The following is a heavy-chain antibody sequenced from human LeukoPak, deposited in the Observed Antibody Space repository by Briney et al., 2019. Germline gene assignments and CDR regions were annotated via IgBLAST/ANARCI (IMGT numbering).Heavy chain of an antibody. D-gene: IGHD1-1*01. CDR1: GYRFTDFG. CDR3: SRDWGTAGDISDI. Sequence: ASVKVSCKAGGYRFTDFGISWLRQAPGQGLEWMGWSSTGNRDPENAQKFKGRVTVSTDTSTTTAYMELRSLRLDDTALYFCSRDWGTAGDISDIWGQGTMITVSS. J-gene: IGHJ3*02. V-gene: IGHV1-18*01. CDR2: SSTGNRDP.